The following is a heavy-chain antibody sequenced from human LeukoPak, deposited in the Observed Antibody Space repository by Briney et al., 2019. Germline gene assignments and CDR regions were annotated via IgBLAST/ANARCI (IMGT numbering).Heavy chain of an antibody. D-gene: IGHD3-9*01. CDR2: IDPSDSYT. Sequence: GKSLSLSCKGSGYSFTSYWISWVRQMPGQGLEWRGRIDPSDSYTNYSPSFQGHVTISADKSISTAYLQWSSLKASDTAMYYCARDVRYCDWYWDYWGQGTLVTVSS. CDR3: ARDVRYCDWYWDY. V-gene: IGHV5-10-1*01. J-gene: IGHJ4*02. CDR1: GYSFTSYW.